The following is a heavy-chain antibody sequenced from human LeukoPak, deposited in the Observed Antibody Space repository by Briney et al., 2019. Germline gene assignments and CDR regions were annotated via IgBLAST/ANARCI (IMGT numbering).Heavy chain of an antibody. V-gene: IGHV3-7*01. Sequence: GGSLRLSCAASGFAFSNYYINWVRQAPGKGLEWVANIKQDGSAKYYVNSVKGRFTISRDNAKNTLYLQMNTLRVEDTAVYYCTRDLMDYDVSTGLHHYYMDVWGQGTTVTVSS. J-gene: IGHJ6*02. CDR3: TRDLMDYDVSTGLHHYYMDV. CDR1: GFAFSNYY. CDR2: IKQDGSAK. D-gene: IGHD3-9*01.